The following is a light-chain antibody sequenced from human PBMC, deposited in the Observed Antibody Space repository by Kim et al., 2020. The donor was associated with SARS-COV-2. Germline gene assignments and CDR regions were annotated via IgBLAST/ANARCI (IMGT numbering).Light chain of an antibody. V-gene: IGKV1-27*01. CDR2: VAS. CDR3: QNYNRAPWT. CDR1: QGIGNH. J-gene: IGKJ1*01. Sequence: SVGDRVTITCRASQGIGNHLAWYQQKPGKVPKLLIYVASALQSGVPSRFSGSGSGTDFTLTISSLQPEDVATYYCQNYNRAPWTFGQGTKVDIK.